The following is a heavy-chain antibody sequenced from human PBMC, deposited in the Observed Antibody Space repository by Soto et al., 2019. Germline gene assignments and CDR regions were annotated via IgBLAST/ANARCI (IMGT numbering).Heavy chain of an antibody. CDR3: VRVRGGGTYHFDY. CDR2: TRNKANSYTT. V-gene: IGHV3-72*01. J-gene: IGHJ4*02. Sequence: EVQLVESGGGLVQPGGSLRLSCAASGFTFSDHYMDWVRQAPGKGLEWVGRTRNKANSYTTEYAASVKGRFTISRDDSKNSLYLQRKSLQTAATALYYGVRVRGGGTYHFDYWGQGTLVTVSS. CDR1: GFTFSDHY. D-gene: IGHD3-10*01.